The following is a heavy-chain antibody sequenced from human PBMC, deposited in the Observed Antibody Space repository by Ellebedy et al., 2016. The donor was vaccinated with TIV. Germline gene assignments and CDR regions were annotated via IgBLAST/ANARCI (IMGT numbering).Heavy chain of an antibody. V-gene: IGHV3-21*04. CDR1: GFTFRNDW. D-gene: IGHD3-16*01. J-gene: IGHJ4*02. Sequence: GESLKISXAASGFTFRNDWLHWVRQAPGKGLEWVSSISSSSSYIYYADSVKGRFTISRDNAKNSLYLQMNSLTAEDTAVYYCAKNHRGDNWGQGTLVTVSS. CDR2: ISSSSSYI. CDR3: AKNHRGDN.